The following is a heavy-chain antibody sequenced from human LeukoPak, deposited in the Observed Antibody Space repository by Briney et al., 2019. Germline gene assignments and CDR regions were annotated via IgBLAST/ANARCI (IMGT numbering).Heavy chain of an antibody. CDR1: GFTFGDYA. V-gene: IGHV3-43*02. Sequence: PGGSLRLSCVASGFTFGDYAIHWVRQGPGRGLEWISLISGDGGSTYYADSVKGRFTISRDNSKNSLYLQMNSLRIEDTALYYCAKDRDIITFGGSDYWGQGTLVTVSS. CDR3: AKDRDIITFGGSDY. CDR2: ISGDGGST. D-gene: IGHD3-16*01. J-gene: IGHJ4*02.